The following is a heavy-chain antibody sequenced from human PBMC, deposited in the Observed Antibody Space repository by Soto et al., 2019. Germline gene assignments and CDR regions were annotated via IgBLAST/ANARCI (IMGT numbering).Heavy chain of an antibody. V-gene: IGHV3-43D*04. J-gene: IGHJ6*02. Sequence: GGSLRLSCAASGLTFDDYAMHWVRQAPGKGLEWVSLISWDGGSTYYADSVKGRFTISRDNSKNSLYLQMNSLRAEDTALYYCAKGKDRGYYYGMDVWGQGRKVTVYS. CDR1: GLTFDDYA. CDR2: ISWDGGST. CDR3: AKGKDRGYYYGMDV.